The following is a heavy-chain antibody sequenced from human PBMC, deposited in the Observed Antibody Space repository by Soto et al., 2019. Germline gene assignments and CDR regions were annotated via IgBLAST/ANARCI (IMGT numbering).Heavy chain of an antibody. V-gene: IGHV3-23*01. CDR2: ISGSGGST. Sequence: GGSLRLSCAASGFTFSSYAMSWVRQAPGKGLEWVSAISGSGGSTYCADSVKGRFTISRDNSKNTLYLQMNSLRAEDTAVYYCAKGGAPARPSIYFDYWGQGTLVTVSS. CDR1: GFTFSSYA. CDR3: AKGGAPARPSIYFDY. D-gene: IGHD3-16*01. J-gene: IGHJ4*02.